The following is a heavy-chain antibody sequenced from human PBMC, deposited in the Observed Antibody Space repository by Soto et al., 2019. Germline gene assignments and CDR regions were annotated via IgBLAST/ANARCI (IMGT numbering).Heavy chain of an antibody. D-gene: IGHD1-7*01. CDR3: ARRAGTSHHFDY. J-gene: IGHJ4*02. Sequence: QVQLVQSGAEVKKPGASVEVSCKASGYSFSTYGISWVRQAPGQGLEWMGWISAYTYNTNYAQKFQGRVTMTTDSSTSTAYLDLRSLRSDDTAVYYCARRAGTSHHFDYWGQGTLVTVSS. CDR2: ISAYTYNT. V-gene: IGHV1-18*01. CDR1: GYSFSTYG.